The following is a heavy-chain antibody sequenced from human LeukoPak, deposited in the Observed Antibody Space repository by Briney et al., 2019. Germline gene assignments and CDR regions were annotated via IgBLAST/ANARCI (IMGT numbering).Heavy chain of an antibody. CDR2: ISSSSSYI. CDR1: GFTFSSYS. J-gene: IGHJ6*02. V-gene: IGHV3-21*01. Sequence: PGGSLRLSCAASGFTFSSYSMNWVRQAPGKGLEWVSSISSSSSYIYYADSVKGRFTISRDNAKNSLYLQMNSLRAEDTAVYYCAPQDPDSSGYYWWYYYYGMDVWGQGTTVTVSS. D-gene: IGHD3-22*01. CDR3: APQDPDSSGYYWWYYYYGMDV.